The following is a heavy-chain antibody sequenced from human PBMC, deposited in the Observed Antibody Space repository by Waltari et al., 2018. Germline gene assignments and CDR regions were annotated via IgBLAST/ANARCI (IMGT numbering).Heavy chain of an antibody. D-gene: IGHD3-10*01. CDR3: ARVVPRAANDY. V-gene: IGHV4-38-2*02. J-gene: IGHJ4*02. CDR2: IYHTGDT. Sequence: QVQLQESGPGLVKPSGTLSLTCTVSGYSIKNNYYWGWIRQPPGEGLEWIGTIYHTGDTYYNPSLMSRCIISLDTSKNQFSLRLSPVTAADTAVYYCARVVPRAANDYWGQGTLVTVSS. CDR1: GYSIKNNYY.